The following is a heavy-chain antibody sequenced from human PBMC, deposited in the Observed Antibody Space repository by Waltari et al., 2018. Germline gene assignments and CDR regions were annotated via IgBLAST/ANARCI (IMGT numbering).Heavy chain of an antibody. Sequence: QVQLVQSGAEVKKPGASVKVPCKVSGYTITELSMHWVRQAPRKGLEWMGGFDPEDGETIYAQKFQGRVTMTEDTSTDTAYMELSSLRSEDTAVYYCATVAITIFGVDSRTFDYWGQGTLVTVSS. CDR2: FDPEDGET. V-gene: IGHV1-24*01. D-gene: IGHD3-3*01. J-gene: IGHJ4*02. CDR1: GYTITELS. CDR3: ATVAITIFGVDSRTFDY.